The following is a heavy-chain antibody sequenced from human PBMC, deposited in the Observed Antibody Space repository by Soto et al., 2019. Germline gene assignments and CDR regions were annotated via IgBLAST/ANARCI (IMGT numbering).Heavy chain of an antibody. Sequence: SETLSLTCIVSGESISSSSYYWGWIRQPPGKGLEWIGSIYYSGRTYYNPSFKSRVTISIDTSKDQFSLKLSSVTATDTAVYYCARQRTTVVTQAYFDHWGQGALVTAPQ. D-gene: IGHD2-21*02. CDR1: GESISSSSYY. CDR2: IYYSGRT. V-gene: IGHV4-39*01. J-gene: IGHJ4*02. CDR3: ARQRTTVVTQAYFDH.